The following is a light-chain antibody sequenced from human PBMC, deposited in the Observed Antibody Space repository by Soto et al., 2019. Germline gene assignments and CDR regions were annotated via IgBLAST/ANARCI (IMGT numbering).Light chain of an antibody. CDR1: QSISRW. CDR2: QAS. J-gene: IGKJ2*01. V-gene: IGKV1-5*03. Sequence: DIQMTQSPSTLSASVGDRVTITCRASQSISRWLAWYQQKPGKAPKLLIYQASSFESGVPSRFSGSGSGTEFTRTLSSLQPDDLATYYCQQYNGYSGYTFGQGTKLDIK. CDR3: QQYNGYSGYT.